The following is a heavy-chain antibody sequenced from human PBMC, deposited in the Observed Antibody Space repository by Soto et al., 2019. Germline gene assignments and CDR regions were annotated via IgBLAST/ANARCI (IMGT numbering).Heavy chain of an antibody. V-gene: IGHV1-69*13. Sequence: RASVKVSCKASGGTFSSYAISWVRQAPGQGLEWMGGIIPIFGTANYAQKFQGRVTITADESTSTAYMELSSLRSEDTAVYYCARAGKDRGVHYYGMDVWAQGTTAPV. CDR1: GGTFSSYA. D-gene: IGHD3-10*01. CDR3: ARAGKDRGVHYYGMDV. J-gene: IGHJ6*02. CDR2: IIPIFGTA.